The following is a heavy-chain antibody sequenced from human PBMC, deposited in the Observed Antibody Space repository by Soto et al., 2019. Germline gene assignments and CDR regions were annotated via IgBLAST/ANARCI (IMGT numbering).Heavy chain of an antibody. Sequence: SETLSLTCTLSGGSVRAPDWWNWVRQSPDKGLEWIAEVHISGHSNYNPSLRSRVSVSIDSSKNQFYLNLNSVTAADTAIYYCARVRQGCSANNCCFDPWGQGTQVTVSS. CDR2: VHISGHS. J-gene: IGHJ5*01. CDR1: GGSVRAPDW. CDR3: ARVRQGCSANNCCFDP. D-gene: IGHD1-1*01. V-gene: IGHV4-4*02.